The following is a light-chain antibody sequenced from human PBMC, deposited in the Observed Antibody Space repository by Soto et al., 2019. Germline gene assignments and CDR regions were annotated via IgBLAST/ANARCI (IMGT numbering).Light chain of an antibody. CDR2: GAS. CDR1: QSVSSSY. V-gene: IGKV3-20*01. Sequence: EIVLTQSPGTLSLSPGERATLSCRASQSVSSSYLAWYQQKPGQAPRLLIYGASSRATGIPDRFSGSGSGTDFTLTISRLEPVDFAVYYCQQYGSSPYTFGQGTKLEI. CDR3: QQYGSSPYT. J-gene: IGKJ2*01.